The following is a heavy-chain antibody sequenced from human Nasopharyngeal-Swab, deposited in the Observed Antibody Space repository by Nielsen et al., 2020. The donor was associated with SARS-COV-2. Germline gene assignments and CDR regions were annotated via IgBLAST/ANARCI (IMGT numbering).Heavy chain of an antibody. CDR2: IYSGGST. V-gene: IGHV3-53*01. Sequence: GGSLRLSCAASGFTVSSNYMNWVRQAPGKGLEWVSLIYSGGSTYYADSVKGRFTISRDNSKNTLYLQMNSLRAEDTAVYCCAGRSYDYVWGSYRYPYFDYWGQGTLVTVSS. D-gene: IGHD3-16*02. J-gene: IGHJ4*02. CDR3: AGRSYDYVWGSYRYPYFDY. CDR1: GFTVSSNY.